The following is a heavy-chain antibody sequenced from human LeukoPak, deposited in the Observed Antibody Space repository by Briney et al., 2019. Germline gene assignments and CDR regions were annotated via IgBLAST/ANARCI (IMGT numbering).Heavy chain of an antibody. CDR2: ISGSCGST. J-gene: IGHJ3*02. CDR3: AKGVSAAADDAFDI. V-gene: IGHV3-23*01. D-gene: IGHD6-13*01. CDR1: GFTFSSQA. Sequence: GRSLRLSCAASGFTFSSQAMSWVRQAPGKGLDWVSVISGSCGSTYYADSVKGRFTISRDNSKNTLYLQMNSLRAEDTAVYYCAKGVSAAADDAFDIWGQGTMVTVSS.